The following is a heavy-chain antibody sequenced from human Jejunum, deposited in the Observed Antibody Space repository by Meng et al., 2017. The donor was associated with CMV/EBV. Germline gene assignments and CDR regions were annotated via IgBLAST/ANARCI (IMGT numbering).Heavy chain of an antibody. CDR3: ARDLPGVGVDY. J-gene: IGHJ4*02. Sequence: QVQLQESGPGLVKPPETLSLPCSVSGGSIRTYSWTWIRQSAGKGLEWIGRISSSGSTNYNPSLNSRVTMSVDTSKNHFSLRLSSVTAADTAVYYCARDLPGVGVDYWGQGTLVTVSS. V-gene: IGHV4-4*07. CDR1: GGSIRTYS. CDR2: ISSSGST. D-gene: IGHD2-2*01.